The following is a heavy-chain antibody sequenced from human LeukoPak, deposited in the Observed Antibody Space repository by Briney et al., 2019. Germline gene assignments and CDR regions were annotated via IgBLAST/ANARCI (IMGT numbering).Heavy chain of an antibody. Sequence: GGSLRLSCAASGFTFSSYAMSWVRQAPGKGLEGVSAISGSGGSTYYADSVKGGFTISRDNSKNTLYLQMNSLRAEDTAVYYCAKLDFERSRGAFDIWGQGTMVTVSS. V-gene: IGHV3-23*01. D-gene: IGHD3-9*01. CDR3: AKLDFERSRGAFDI. CDR1: GFTFSSYA. J-gene: IGHJ3*02. CDR2: ISGSGGST.